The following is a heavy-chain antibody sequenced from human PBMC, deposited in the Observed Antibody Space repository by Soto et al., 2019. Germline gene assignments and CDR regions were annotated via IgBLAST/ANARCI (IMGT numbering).Heavy chain of an antibody. CDR2: ISGSGST. J-gene: IGHJ4*02. D-gene: IGHD3-16*02. Sequence: GGSLRLSCAASGFTFSSYAMSWVRQAPGKGLEWVSAISGSGSTFYADSVKGRFTISRDNSKNTLYLQMNSLRAEDTAVYYCAKEKDYDYVWGSYRYTSDYWGQGTLVTVSS. CDR1: GFTFSSYA. V-gene: IGHV3-23*01. CDR3: AKEKDYDYVWGSYRYTSDY.